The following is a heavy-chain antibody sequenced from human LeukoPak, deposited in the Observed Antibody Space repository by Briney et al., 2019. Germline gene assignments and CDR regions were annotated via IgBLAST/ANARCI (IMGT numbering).Heavy chain of an antibody. D-gene: IGHD3-3*01. CDR2: ISGSGGST. V-gene: IGHV3-23*01. CDR1: GFTFSSYA. CDR3: AKDGVYYDFWSGYIDY. J-gene: IGHJ4*02. Sequence: GGSLRLSCAASGFTFSSYAMSCVRQAPGKWLEWVSAISGSGGSTYYADSVKGRFTISRDNSKNTLYLQMNSLRAEDTAVYYCAKDGVYYDFWSGYIDYWGQGTLVTVSS.